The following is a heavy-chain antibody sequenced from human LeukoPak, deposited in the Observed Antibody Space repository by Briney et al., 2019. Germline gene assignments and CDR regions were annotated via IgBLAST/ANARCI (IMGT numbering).Heavy chain of an antibody. CDR3: AREKIAARESYYYYGMDV. D-gene: IGHD6-6*01. J-gene: IGHJ6*02. CDR1: GFTFSSYG. V-gene: IGHV3-33*01. CDR2: IWYDGSNK. Sequence: GGSLRLSCAASGFTFSSYGMHWVRQAPGKGLEWVAVIWYDGSNKYYADSVKGRFTISRDNSKNTLYLQMNSLRAEDTAVYYCAREKIAARESYYYYGMDVWGQGTTVTVSS.